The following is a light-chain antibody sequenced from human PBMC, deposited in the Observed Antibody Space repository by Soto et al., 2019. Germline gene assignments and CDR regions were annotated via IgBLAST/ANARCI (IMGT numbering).Light chain of an antibody. CDR2: DVS. J-gene: IGLJ1*01. Sequence: QSALPQPASVSGSLGQSITISCTGTCSDVGAYNHVSWYQQHPGKGPKLMIYDVSNRPSRVSNRFSGSKSGNTASLTISGLQAEDEADYYCSSYTTTGTLYVFGTGTKLTVL. CDR1: CSDVGAYNH. CDR3: SSYTTTGTLYV. V-gene: IGLV2-14*03.